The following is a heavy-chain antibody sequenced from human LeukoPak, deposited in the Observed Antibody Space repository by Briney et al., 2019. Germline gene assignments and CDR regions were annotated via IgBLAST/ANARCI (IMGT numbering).Heavy chain of an antibody. Sequence: SETLSLTCTVSGGSISSGGYYWSWIRQHPGKGLEWIGYIYYSGSTYYNPSLKSRVTISVDTSKNQFSLKLSSVTAADTAVYYCARDGPYCGGDCFLLYGMDVWGQGTTVTVSS. CDR2: IYYSGST. J-gene: IGHJ6*02. D-gene: IGHD2-21*02. CDR3: ARDGPYCGGDCFLLYGMDV. V-gene: IGHV4-31*03. CDR1: GGSISSGGYY.